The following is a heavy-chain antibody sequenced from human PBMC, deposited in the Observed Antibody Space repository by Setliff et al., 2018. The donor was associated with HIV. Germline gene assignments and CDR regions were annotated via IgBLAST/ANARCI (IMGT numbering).Heavy chain of an antibody. V-gene: IGHV5-51*01. CDR2: IYPGDSDT. CDR3: ARHLIPGDPRYSSSWYY. Sequence: GESLKISCKGFGYSFTSYWIAWVRQMPGNGLEWMGTIYPGDSDTRYSPSFQGQVTLSADKSISTAYLQWSSLKASDTAMYYCARHLIPGDPRYSSSWYYWGQGTLVTVSS. CDR1: GYSFTSYW. D-gene: IGHD6-13*01. J-gene: IGHJ4*02.